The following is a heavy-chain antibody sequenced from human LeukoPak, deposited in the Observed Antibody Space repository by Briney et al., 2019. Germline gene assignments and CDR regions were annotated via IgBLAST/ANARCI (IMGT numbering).Heavy chain of an antibody. CDR1: GGSFSGYY. V-gene: IGHV4-34*01. Sequence: SETLSLTCAVYGGSFSGYYWSWIRQPPGKGLEWIGEINHSGSTNYNPSLKSRVTISVDTSENQFSLKLSSVTAADTAVYYCARHYEGYDYWGQGTLVTVSS. CDR3: ARHYEGYDY. CDR2: INHSGST. J-gene: IGHJ4*02. D-gene: IGHD3-3*01.